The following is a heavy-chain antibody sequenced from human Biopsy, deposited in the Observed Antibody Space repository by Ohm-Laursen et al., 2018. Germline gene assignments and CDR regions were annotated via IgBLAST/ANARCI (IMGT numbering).Heavy chain of an antibody. CDR3: ARDTGTMVRGVLYQ. CDR1: GFDFSDYS. D-gene: IGHD3-10*01. CDR2: VTTTSSYI. Sequence: SLRLPCAASGFDFSDYSMSWVRQAPGKGLEWVSSVTTTSSYIYYADSVKGRFTISRDNAKNSLYLHMNSLRTEDSAFYYCARDTGTMVRGVLYQWGQGTQVTVSS. J-gene: IGHJ4*02. V-gene: IGHV3-21*04.